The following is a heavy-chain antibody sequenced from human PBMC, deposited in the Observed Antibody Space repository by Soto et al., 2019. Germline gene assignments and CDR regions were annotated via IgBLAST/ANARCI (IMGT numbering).Heavy chain of an antibody. V-gene: IGHV4-34*01. CDR2: INHSGST. D-gene: IGHD5-18*01. CDR3: ARSVTAMVSDY. J-gene: IGHJ4*02. Sequence: PSETLSLTCAVYGGSFSGYYWSWIRQPPGKGLEWIGEINHSGSTNYNPSLKSRVTISVDTSKNQFSLKLSSVTAADTAVYYCARSVTAMVSDYWGQGTLVTVSS. CDR1: GGSFSGYY.